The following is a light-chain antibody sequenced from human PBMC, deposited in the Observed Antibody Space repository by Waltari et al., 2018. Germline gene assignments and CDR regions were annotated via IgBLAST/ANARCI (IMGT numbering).Light chain of an antibody. Sequence: DIVMTQSADSLAVSLGERATINSKSSQSVLYSSNNKNYLAWYQQKPGQPPKLLIYWASTRESGVPDRFTGSGSGTDFTLTISSLQAEDVAVYYCQQYYSIPLTFGGGTTVEIK. CDR1: QSVLYSSNNKNY. J-gene: IGKJ4*01. CDR2: WAS. V-gene: IGKV4-1*01. CDR3: QQYYSIPLT.